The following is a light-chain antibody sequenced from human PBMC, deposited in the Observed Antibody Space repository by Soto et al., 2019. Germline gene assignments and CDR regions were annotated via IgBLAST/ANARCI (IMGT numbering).Light chain of an antibody. Sequence: DMQLTQSPSFLSASVGDRVTITCRASQNINTFLAWYQQKPGKAPNLLIFAASTLLGGVPSRFSGSGSGTEFSLTISSLQPEDFATYYCQQLNTYPFTFGGGTKVEFK. CDR2: AAS. J-gene: IGKJ4*01. CDR3: QQLNTYPFT. CDR1: QNINTF. V-gene: IGKV1-9*01.